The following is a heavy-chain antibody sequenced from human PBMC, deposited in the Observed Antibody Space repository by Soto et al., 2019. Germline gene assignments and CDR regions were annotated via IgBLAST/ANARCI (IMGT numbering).Heavy chain of an antibody. J-gene: IGHJ6*02. V-gene: IGHV3-53*01. CDR1: EFTVSSNY. Sequence: GGSLRLSCAASEFTVSSNYMNWVRQAPGKGLECVSTIYSGGSTYYADSVKGRFTISSDNSKNTLYLQMNNLRAEDTVVYYCAGRVGATNYGIDVWGQGTTVTVSS. CDR3: AGRVGATNYGIDV. D-gene: IGHD1-26*01. CDR2: IYSGGST.